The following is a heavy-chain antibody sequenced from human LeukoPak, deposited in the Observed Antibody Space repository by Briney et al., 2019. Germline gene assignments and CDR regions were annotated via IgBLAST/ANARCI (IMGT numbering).Heavy chain of an antibody. Sequence: SETLSLTCTVSGGSISSYYWSWIRQLPGKGLEWIGYIYYSGSTNYNPSLKSRVTISVDTSKNQFSLKLSSVTAADTAVYYCARAGGSGRYYYMDVWGKGTTVTVSS. CDR2: IYYSGST. D-gene: IGHD6-19*01. V-gene: IGHV4-59*01. J-gene: IGHJ6*03. CDR3: ARAGGSGRYYYMDV. CDR1: GGSISSYY.